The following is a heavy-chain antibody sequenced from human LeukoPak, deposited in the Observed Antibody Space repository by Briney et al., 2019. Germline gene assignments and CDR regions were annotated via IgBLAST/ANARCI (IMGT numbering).Heavy chain of an antibody. J-gene: IGHJ3*02. CDR1: GGSISRGSYY. Sequence: SETLSLTCVVSGGSISRGSYYWNWIRQPAGKGLEWMGRIYNSGSTNYNPSLKSRVTISVDTSKNQFSLKLSSVTAADTAVYYCARDSPLVEVVPNHAFDIWGQGTMVTVSS. V-gene: IGHV4-61*10. CDR3: ARDSPLVEVVPNHAFDI. CDR2: IYNSGST. D-gene: IGHD2-15*01.